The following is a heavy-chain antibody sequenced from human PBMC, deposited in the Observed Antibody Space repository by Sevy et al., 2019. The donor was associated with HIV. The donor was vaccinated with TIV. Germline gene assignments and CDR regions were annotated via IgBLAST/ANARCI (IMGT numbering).Heavy chain of an antibody. D-gene: IGHD3-22*01. J-gene: IGHJ4*02. CDR2: INSDSDTM. CDR1: GFPFNYYA. CDR3: ARERGTYYDTSGYPYLLEAGFDY. Sequence: GGSLRLSCVASGFPFNYYAMNWVRQAPGKGLEWILYINSDSDTMYYGDSVKGRFTISRDNAKNSLYLQMKGLRDEDTAVYYCARERGTYYDTSGYPYLLEAGFDYWGQGTLVTVSS. V-gene: IGHV3-48*02.